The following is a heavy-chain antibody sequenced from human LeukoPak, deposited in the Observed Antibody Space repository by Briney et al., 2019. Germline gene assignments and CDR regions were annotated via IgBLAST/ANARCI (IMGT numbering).Heavy chain of an antibody. CDR1: GFSFSSYG. Sequence: GGSLRLSCAASGFSFSSYGMHWVRQAPGKGLEWVAVIWFDGSKKYYADSVKGRFTISRDNSKNMLYLQMNSLRAEDTAVYYCANLCTDTSCRHFAYWGQGTLVTVSS. J-gene: IGHJ4*02. D-gene: IGHD2-2*01. CDR3: ANLCTDTSCRHFAY. CDR2: IWFDGSKK. V-gene: IGHV3-33*06.